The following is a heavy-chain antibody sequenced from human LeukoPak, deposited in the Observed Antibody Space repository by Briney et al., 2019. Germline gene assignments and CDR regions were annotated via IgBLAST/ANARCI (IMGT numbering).Heavy chain of an antibody. Sequence: SETLSLTCTVSGGSISSYYWSWIRQPPGKGLEWIGYIYYSGSTNYNPSLKSRATISVDTSKNQFSLKLSSVTAADTAVYYCARGKLEYYYGSGTSAGFDYWGQGTLVTVSS. CDR3: ARGKLEYYYGSGTSAGFDY. CDR2: IYYSGST. CDR1: GGSISSYY. J-gene: IGHJ4*02. V-gene: IGHV4-59*01. D-gene: IGHD3-10*01.